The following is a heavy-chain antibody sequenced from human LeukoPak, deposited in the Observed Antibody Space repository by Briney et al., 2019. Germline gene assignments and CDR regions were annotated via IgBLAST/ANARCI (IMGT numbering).Heavy chain of an antibody. CDR1: GGSISSGGYF. Sequence: SETLSLTCTVSGGSISSGGYFWSWIRQHPGKGLEWIGYIYYSGSTYYNPSLKSRVTISVDTSKNQFSLKLSSVTAAETAVYYCARGHNYDYVWGSYRYKVDWFDPWGQGTLVTVSS. V-gene: IGHV4-31*03. CDR2: IYYSGST. D-gene: IGHD3-16*02. CDR3: ARGHNYDYVWGSYRYKVDWFDP. J-gene: IGHJ5*02.